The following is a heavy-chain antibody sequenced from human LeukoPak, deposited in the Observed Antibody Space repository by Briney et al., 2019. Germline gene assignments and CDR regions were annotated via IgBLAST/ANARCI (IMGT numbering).Heavy chain of an antibody. J-gene: IGHJ3*02. CDR2: ISYDGSNK. CDR1: GFTFSSYG. CDR3: AKTLDSSGYDAFDI. D-gene: IGHD3-22*01. V-gene: IGHV3-30*18. Sequence: GGSLRLSCAASGFTFSSYGMHWVRQAPGKGLEWVAVISYDGSNKYYADSVKGRFTISRDNSENTLYLQMNSLRAEDTAVYYCAKTLDSSGYDAFDIWGQGTMVTVSS.